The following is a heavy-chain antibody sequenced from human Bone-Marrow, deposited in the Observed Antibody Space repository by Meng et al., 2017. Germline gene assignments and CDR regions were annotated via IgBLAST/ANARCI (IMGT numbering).Heavy chain of an antibody. CDR1: GFTFSSYA. V-gene: IGHV3-30*04. D-gene: IGHD5-18*01. J-gene: IGHJ6*02. CDR3: ARDEIQLWFTYYYYGMDV. Sequence: GGSLRLSCSASGFTFSSYAMHWVRQAPGKGLEWVAVISYDGSNKYYADTVKGRFTISRDNSKNTLYLQMNSLRAEDTDVYYCARDEIQLWFTYYYYGMDVWGQGTTVTVSS. CDR2: ISYDGSNK.